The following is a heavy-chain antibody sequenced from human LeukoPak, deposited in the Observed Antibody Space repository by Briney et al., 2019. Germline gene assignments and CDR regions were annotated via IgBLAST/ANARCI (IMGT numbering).Heavy chain of an antibody. J-gene: IGHJ6*02. D-gene: IGHD2-2*02. CDR2: IYSGGST. Sequence: GGSLRLSCAAFGFTVSSNYMSWVRQAPGKGLEWVSVIYSGGSTYYADSVKGRFTISRDNSKNTLYLQMNSLRAEDTAVYYCARAIPYYYYGMDVWGQGTTVTVSS. V-gene: IGHV3-53*01. CDR1: GFTVSSNY. CDR3: ARAIPYYYYGMDV.